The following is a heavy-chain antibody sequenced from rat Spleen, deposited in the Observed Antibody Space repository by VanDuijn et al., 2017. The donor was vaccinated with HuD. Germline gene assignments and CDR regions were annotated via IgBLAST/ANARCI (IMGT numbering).Heavy chain of an antibody. CDR2: ISSGGGGT. Sequence: EVQLVESGGGLVQPGRSLKLSCAASGFTFSSFPMAWVRQAPEKGLEWVASISSGGGGTYYADSVKGRFIISRDDAKSTLYLQMDSLRSEDTATYYCTTEGRSNYGDYWGQGVMVTVSS. CDR3: TTEGRSNYGDY. CDR1: GFTFSSFP. V-gene: IGHV5-20*01. D-gene: IGHD1-5*01. J-gene: IGHJ2*01.